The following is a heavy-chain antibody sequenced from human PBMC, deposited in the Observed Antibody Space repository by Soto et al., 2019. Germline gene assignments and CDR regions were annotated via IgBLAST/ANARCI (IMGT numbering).Heavy chain of an antibody. CDR2: TWFDGSKK. J-gene: IGHJ3*02. D-gene: IGHD2-8*01. Sequence: PGGSLRLSCAASGFTLSTYGMHWVRQAPGKGLEWVAVTWFDGSKKNYAESVRGRFTISRDNSKNTLYLQMNTLRAEDTAVYYCVREGADFRMGDAFDIWGQGTRVTVS. CDR3: VREGADFRMGDAFDI. V-gene: IGHV3-33*01. CDR1: GFTLSTYG.